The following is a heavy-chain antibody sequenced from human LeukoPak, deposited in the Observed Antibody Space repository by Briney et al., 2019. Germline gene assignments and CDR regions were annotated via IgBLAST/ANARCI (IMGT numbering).Heavy chain of an antibody. CDR1: GCSITGYH. Sequence: SETLSLTCTVSGCSITGYHWSWIRQPPGKGLEWIGYIYSSGSTEYKPSLKSRATISADTSKNQFSLKLTSVTAADTAMYYCARRNDFDIWGQGTMVTVSS. CDR2: IYSSGST. CDR3: ARRNDFDI. V-gene: IGHV4-4*08. J-gene: IGHJ3*02.